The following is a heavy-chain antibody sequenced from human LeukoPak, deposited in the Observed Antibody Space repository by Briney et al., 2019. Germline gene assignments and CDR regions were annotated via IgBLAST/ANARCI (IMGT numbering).Heavy chain of an antibody. D-gene: IGHD5-24*01. Sequence: GRSLRLSCAASGFTFSSYAMHWVRQAPGKGLEWVANINQDGSEKYYVDSVKGRFTISRDHAKNSLYLQMNSLRAEDTAVYYCASQVPRDGYNYRYFDYWGQGTLVTVSS. J-gene: IGHJ4*02. CDR2: INQDGSEK. CDR3: ASQVPRDGYNYRYFDY. V-gene: IGHV3-7*01. CDR1: GFTFSSYA.